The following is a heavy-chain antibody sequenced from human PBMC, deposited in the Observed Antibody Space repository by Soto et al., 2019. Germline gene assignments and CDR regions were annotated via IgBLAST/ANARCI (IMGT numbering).Heavy chain of an antibody. V-gene: IGHV1-69*02. CDR3: ARLRDSDGMDV. CDR1: GGTFSSYT. Sequence: QVQLVQSGAEVKKPGSSVKLSCKASGGTFSSYTISWVRQAPGQGLEWMGRIIPILGIANYAQKFQGRVKITADKSTSTAYMELSSLRSEDTAVYYCARLRDSDGMDVWGQGTTVTVSS. J-gene: IGHJ6*02. D-gene: IGHD1-26*01. CDR2: IIPILGIA.